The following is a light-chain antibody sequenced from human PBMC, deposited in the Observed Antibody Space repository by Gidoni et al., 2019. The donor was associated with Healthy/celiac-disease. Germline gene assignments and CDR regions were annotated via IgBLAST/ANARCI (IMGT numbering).Light chain of an antibody. CDR3: QSYDSSLSGSV. V-gene: IGLV1-40*01. J-gene: IGLJ3*02. Sequence: VLTQPPSVSGAPGQRVTISCTGSSSNIGTGYDVHWYQQLPGTAPNLLIYGNSNRPSGVPDRFSGSKSGTSASLAITGLQAEDEADSYCQSYDSSLSGSVFGGRTKLTVL. CDR1: SSNIGTGYD. CDR2: GNS.